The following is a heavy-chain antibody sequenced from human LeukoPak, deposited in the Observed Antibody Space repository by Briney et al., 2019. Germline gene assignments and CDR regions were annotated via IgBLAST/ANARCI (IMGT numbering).Heavy chain of an antibody. D-gene: IGHD6-6*01. CDR3: ARANRRQLVGLGWFDP. V-gene: IGHV4-59*01. CDR2: IYYSGST. J-gene: IGHJ5*02. CDR1: GGSISSYY. Sequence: SETLSLTCTVSGGSISSYYWSWVRQPPGKGLEWIGYIYYSGSTNYNPSLKSRVTISVDTSKNQFSLKLSSVTAADTAVYYCARANRRQLVGLGWFDPWGQGTLVTVSS.